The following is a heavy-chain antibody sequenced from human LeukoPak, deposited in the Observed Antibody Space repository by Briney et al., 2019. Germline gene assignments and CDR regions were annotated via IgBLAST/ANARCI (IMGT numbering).Heavy chain of an antibody. CDR2: ISESGAST. Sequence: GGSLRLSCSVSAFTFNTFDNFAMNWVRQAPGKGLEWVAAISESGASTYYAASVKGRFTISRDNSENTLYLQMHGLRAEDTAVYYCARAYSSSWYDFWGQGTLVTVSS. V-gene: IGHV3-23*01. CDR3: ARAYSSSWYDF. CDR1: AFTFNTFDNFA. D-gene: IGHD6-13*01. J-gene: IGHJ5*01.